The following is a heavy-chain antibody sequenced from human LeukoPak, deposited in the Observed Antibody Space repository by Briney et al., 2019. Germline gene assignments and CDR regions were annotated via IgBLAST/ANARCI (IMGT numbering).Heavy chain of an antibody. CDR3: ARDLDYSGSYYRGFDY. CDR1: GFTFSSYA. J-gene: IGHJ4*02. D-gene: IGHD3-10*01. V-gene: IGHV3-23*01. Sequence: GGSLRLSCAASGFTFSSYAMSWVRQAPGKGLEWVSAISGSGGSTYYADSVKGRFTISRDNSKNTLYLQMNSLRAEDTAVYYCARDLDYSGSYYRGFDYWGQGTLVTVSS. CDR2: ISGSGGST.